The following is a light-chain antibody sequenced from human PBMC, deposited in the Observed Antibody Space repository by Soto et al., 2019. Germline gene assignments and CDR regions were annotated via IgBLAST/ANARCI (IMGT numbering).Light chain of an antibody. J-gene: IGKJ5*01. CDR3: QQYKNWPPIT. CDR2: GAS. CDR1: QLFSSN. Sequence: EIVIMQSPSTLSVSPGESVTLSSRASQLFSSNLAWYQQKPGQAPRLLIYGASTRATGIPARFSGSGSGTEFTLTISSLQSEDFAVYYCQQYKNWPPITLGQGTRLEI. V-gene: IGKV3-15*01.